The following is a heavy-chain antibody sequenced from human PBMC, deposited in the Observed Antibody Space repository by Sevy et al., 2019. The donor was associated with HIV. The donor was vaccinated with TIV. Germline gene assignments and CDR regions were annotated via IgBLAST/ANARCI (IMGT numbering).Heavy chain of an antibody. J-gene: IGHJ5*02. CDR2: IGGGDT. V-gene: IGHV3-23*01. CDR3: AKDGVSRNKLWDWFDP. CDR1: GFTFNIYA. D-gene: IGHD2-21*01. Sequence: GGSLRLSCATSGFTFNIYAMSWVRQAPGKGLEWVSTIGGGDTYYADSVKGRFTISRDDSKSAVYLQMNSLRADATAVYYCAKDGVSRNKLWDWFDPWGQGTLVTVSS.